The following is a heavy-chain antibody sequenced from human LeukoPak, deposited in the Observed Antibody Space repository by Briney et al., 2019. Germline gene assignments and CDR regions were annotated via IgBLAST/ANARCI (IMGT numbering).Heavy chain of an antibody. D-gene: IGHD3-3*01. CDR2: TSAYNGNT. CDR1: GYTFTSYG. V-gene: IGHV1-18*01. J-gene: IGHJ6*02. CDR3: ARGITISQHYYYGMDV. Sequence: GASVKVSCKASGYTFTSYGISWVRQAPGQGLEWMGWTSAYNGNTNYAQKLQGRVTMTTDTSTSTAYMELRSLRSDDTAVYYCARGITISQHYYYGMDVWGQGTTVTVSS.